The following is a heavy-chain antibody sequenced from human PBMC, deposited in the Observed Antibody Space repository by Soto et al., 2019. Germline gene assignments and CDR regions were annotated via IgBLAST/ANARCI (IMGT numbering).Heavy chain of an antibody. D-gene: IGHD5-18*01. V-gene: IGHV1-2*02. CDR1: GYTFTGHY. J-gene: IGHJ4*02. CDR2: INPNTGDI. Sequence: QVQLVQSGADVKKPGASVKVSCKTSGYTFTGHYIHWVRQAPGQGLEWMGWINPNTGDISYAEKFQGSVIMTRDTSISTAYMELSRLRSDDAAVYYCARGYTYGSFDSWAQGTLVTVSS. CDR3: ARGYTYGSFDS.